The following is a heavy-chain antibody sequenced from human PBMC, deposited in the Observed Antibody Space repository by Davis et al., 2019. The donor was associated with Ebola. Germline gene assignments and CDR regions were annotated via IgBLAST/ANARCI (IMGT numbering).Heavy chain of an antibody. CDR1: GFTFSSYS. J-gene: IGHJ4*02. CDR2: IQYDGNNK. CDR3: ATSITVVRGIFKSDF. Sequence: PGGSLRLSCATSGFTFSSYSMHWVRQAAGKGLEWVAFIQYDGNNKYHADSVKGRFTISRDNSKNTLYLQMNSLRAEDTAVYYCATSITVVRGIFKSDFWGQGTLVTVSS. V-gene: IGHV3-30*02. D-gene: IGHD3-10*01.